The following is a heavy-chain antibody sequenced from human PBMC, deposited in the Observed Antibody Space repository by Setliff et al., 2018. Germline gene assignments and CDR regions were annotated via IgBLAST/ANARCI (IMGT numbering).Heavy chain of an antibody. CDR1: GFTFSRYW. CDR3: VNSYRGYDDYPDY. D-gene: IGHD3-16*02. CDR2: INRDGSET. V-gene: IGHV3-7*03. Sequence: GGSLRLSCAGSGFTFSRYWMTWVRQVPGRGLEWVANINRDGSETYYGGSVKGRFTISRDNAKNSLYLQMNSLRVEDTAVYYCVNSYRGYDDYPDYWGQGTLVTVSS. J-gene: IGHJ4*02.